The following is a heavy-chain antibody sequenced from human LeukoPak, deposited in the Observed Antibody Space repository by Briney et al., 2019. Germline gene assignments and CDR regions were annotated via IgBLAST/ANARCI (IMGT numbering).Heavy chain of an antibody. CDR3: ARDPAADLYDFWSGTIGY. D-gene: IGHD3-3*01. CDR2: ISSSSSYI. Sequence: GGSLRLSCAASGFAFSSYSMNWVRQAPGKGLEWVSSISSSSSYIYSAASVKGRFTISRDNAKNSLYLQMNSLRAEDTAVYYCARDPAADLYDFWSGTIGYWGQGTLVTVSS. CDR1: GFAFSSYS. J-gene: IGHJ4*02. V-gene: IGHV3-21*01.